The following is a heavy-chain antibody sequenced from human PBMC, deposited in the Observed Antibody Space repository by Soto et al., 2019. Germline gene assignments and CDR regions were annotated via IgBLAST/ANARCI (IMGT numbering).Heavy chain of an antibody. V-gene: IGHV3-23*01. D-gene: IGHD6-19*01. Sequence: GGSLRLSCAASGFTFSSCAMTWVRQAPGMGLQWVSAISDSGGSTYYADSVRGRFTISRDNSKNTLYLQLNNLGAEDTAVYYCAKDKPAAGSQWLVPIWGRGTLVTVS. CDR2: ISDSGGST. CDR3: AKDKPAAGSQWLVPI. CDR1: GFTFSSCA. J-gene: IGHJ4*02.